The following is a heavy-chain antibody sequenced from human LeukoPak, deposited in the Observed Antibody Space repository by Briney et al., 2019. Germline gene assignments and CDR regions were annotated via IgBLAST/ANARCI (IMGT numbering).Heavy chain of an antibody. Sequence: ASVKVSCKASGYTFTSYYMHWVRQAPGQGLEWMGIINPGGGSTSYAQKFQGRVTMTRDTSTSTVYMELSSLRSEDTAVYYCARDGGSGSYSYYYGMDVWGQGTTVTVSS. CDR2: INPGGGST. V-gene: IGHV1-46*01. CDR3: ARDGGSGSYSYYYGMDV. CDR1: GYTFTSYY. D-gene: IGHD3-10*01. J-gene: IGHJ6*02.